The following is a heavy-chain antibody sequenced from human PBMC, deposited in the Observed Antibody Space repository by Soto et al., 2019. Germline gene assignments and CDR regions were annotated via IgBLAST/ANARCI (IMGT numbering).Heavy chain of an antibody. J-gene: IGHJ4*02. Sequence: SLRLARATSGGTFRSNAMEWRRQDAGKGLEWVSAISDSGGSTYYADSVKGRFTISRDNSKNTLYLQMNSLRAEDMAVYSRQTSTPTLWYCFFASWCQGT. V-gene: IGHV3-23*01. CDR1: GGTFRSNA. D-gene: IGHD6-13*01. CDR3: QTSTPTLWYCFFAS. CDR2: ISDSGGST.